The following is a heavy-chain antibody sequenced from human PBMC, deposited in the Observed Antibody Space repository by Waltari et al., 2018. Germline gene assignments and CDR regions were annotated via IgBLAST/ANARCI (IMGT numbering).Heavy chain of an antibody. CDR3: ARGLDYIDY. CDR2: MNPNSGNT. Sequence: QVQLVQSGSELKEPGASVKISCQASGYTFTNYPINWVRQATGQGLEWMGWMNPNSGNTGYAQKFQGRVTMTRNTSISTAYMELSSLRSEDTAVYYCARGLDYIDYWGQGTLVTVSS. CDR1: GYTFTNYP. V-gene: IGHV1-8*01. J-gene: IGHJ4*02.